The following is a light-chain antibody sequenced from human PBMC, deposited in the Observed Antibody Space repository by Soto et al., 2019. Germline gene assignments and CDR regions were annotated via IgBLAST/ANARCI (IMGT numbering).Light chain of an antibody. J-gene: IGKJ1*01. V-gene: IGKV3-20*01. Sequence: VLTKSPGTLSLSPGERATLSCRASQSVSSSYLAWYQQKPGQAPRLLIYGASSRATGIPDRFSGSGSGTDFTLTISRLEPEDFAVYYCQQYGSSPWTFGQGTKVDIK. CDR2: GAS. CDR1: QSVSSSY. CDR3: QQYGSSPWT.